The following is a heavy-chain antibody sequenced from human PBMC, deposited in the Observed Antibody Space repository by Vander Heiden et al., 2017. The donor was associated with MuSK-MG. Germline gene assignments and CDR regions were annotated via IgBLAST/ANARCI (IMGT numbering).Heavy chain of an antibody. CDR1: GGSFSDYY. CDR2: INHSGST. V-gene: IGHV4-34*01. Sequence: QVQLQQWGAGLLKPSETLSLTCAVYGGSFSDYYWTWIRQPPGKGLEWIAKINHSGSTDYKQSLQSRVTISVDTSKNRISLKVNFVTAADTGVYYCARASYYDYSYYYMDVWGEGTTVTVSS. J-gene: IGHJ6*03. CDR3: ARASYYDYSYYYMDV. D-gene: IGHD3-16*01.